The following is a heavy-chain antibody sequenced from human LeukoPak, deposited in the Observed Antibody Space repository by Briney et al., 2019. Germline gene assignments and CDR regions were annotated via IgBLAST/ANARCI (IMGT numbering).Heavy chain of an antibody. V-gene: IGHV4-34*01. J-gene: IGHJ6*02. CDR2: INHSGST. Sequence: PSETLSLTCAVYGGSFSGYYWSWIRQPPGKGLEWIGEINHSGSTNYNPSLKSRVTISVDTSKNQFSLKLSSVTAADTAVYYCARGKYSYGARRYYYGMDVWGQGTTVTVSS. CDR1: GGSFSGYY. D-gene: IGHD5-18*01. CDR3: ARGKYSYGARRYYYGMDV.